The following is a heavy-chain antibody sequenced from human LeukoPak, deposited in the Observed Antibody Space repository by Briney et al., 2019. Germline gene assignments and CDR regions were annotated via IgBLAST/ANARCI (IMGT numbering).Heavy chain of an antibody. CDR1: GGSISSGGYY. V-gene: IGHV4-31*03. Sequence: SETLSLTCTVSGGSISSGGYYWSWIRQHPGKGLEWIGYIFYTGRISYNPSLSSRVTISFDTSKNQFSLNLSSVTAADTAVYFCARTVGARTFYLDYWGQGALVTVSS. D-gene: IGHD1-26*01. CDR2: IFYTGRI. J-gene: IGHJ4*02. CDR3: ARTVGARTFYLDY.